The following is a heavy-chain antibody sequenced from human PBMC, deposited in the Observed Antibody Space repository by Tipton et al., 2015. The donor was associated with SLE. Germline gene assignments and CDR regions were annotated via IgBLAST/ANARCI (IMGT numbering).Heavy chain of an antibody. J-gene: IGHJ4*02. D-gene: IGHD3-10*01. Sequence: GLVKPSETLSLTCTVSGGSISSSSYYWGWIRQPPGKGLEWIGSIYYSGSTYYNPSLKSRVTISVDTSKNQFSLKLSSVTAADTAVYYCARRSSGRYYFDYWGQGTLVTVSS. CDR3: ARRSSGRYYFDY. V-gene: IGHV4-39*01. CDR2: IYYSGST. CDR1: GGSISSSSYY.